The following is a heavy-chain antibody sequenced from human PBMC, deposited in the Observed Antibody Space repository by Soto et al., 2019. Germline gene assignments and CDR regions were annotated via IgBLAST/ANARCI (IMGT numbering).Heavy chain of an antibody. J-gene: IGHJ4*02. CDR3: ARGGSGRYYQSPSEDFALI. V-gene: IGHV4-30-2*01. D-gene: IGHD3-10*01. CDR1: GGSISSDDHS. Sequence: LSLTCAVSGGSISSDDHSWSWIRQPPGKGLEWIGYIYYSGSTYYNQSLESRVTMSVDRSKNQFSLKLKSVTAADTAVYYCARGGSGRYYQSPSEDFALIWGQGILVTVSS. CDR2: IYYSGST.